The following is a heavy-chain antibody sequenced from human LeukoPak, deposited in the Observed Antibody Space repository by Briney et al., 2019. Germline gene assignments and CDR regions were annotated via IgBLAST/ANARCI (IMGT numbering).Heavy chain of an antibody. Sequence: ASVKVSCKVSGYTLTELSMHWVRQAPGKGLEWMGGFDPEDGETIYAQKFQGSVTMTEDTSTDTAYMELSSLRSEDTAVYYCATEYRYSGSYSDFDYWGQGTLVTVSS. CDR2: FDPEDGET. CDR1: GYTLTELS. CDR3: ATEYRYSGSYSDFDY. D-gene: IGHD1-26*01. V-gene: IGHV1-24*01. J-gene: IGHJ4*02.